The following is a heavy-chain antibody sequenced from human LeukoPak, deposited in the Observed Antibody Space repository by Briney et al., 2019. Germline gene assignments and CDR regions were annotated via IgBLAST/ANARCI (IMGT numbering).Heavy chain of an antibody. Sequence: SETLSLTCTVSGGSISSSSYYWGWIRQPPGKGLEWIGSIYYSGSTYYNPSLKSRVTISVDTSKNQFSLKLSSVTAADTAVYYCARDPDDYSNPYYYFGMDVWGPGTTVTVS. CDR1: GGSISSSSYY. J-gene: IGHJ6*02. D-gene: IGHD4-11*01. CDR3: ARDPDDYSNPYYYFGMDV. V-gene: IGHV4-39*07. CDR2: IYYSGST.